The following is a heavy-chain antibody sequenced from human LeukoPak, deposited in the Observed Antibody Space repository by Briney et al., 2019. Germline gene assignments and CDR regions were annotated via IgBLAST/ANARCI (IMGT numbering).Heavy chain of an antibody. D-gene: IGHD3-16*01. J-gene: IGHJ6*02. CDR1: GFTFSNYG. CDR3: AKEMGASPPMYGMDV. CDR2: ISGGGRST. V-gene: IGHV3-23*01. Sequence: GGSLRLSCAASGFTFSNYGMRWVRQAPGKGLEWVAVISGGGRSTYYADSVKGRFTIFRDNSKNTMYLQMDSLRAEDTAVYYCAKEMGASPPMYGMDVWGQGTTVTVSS.